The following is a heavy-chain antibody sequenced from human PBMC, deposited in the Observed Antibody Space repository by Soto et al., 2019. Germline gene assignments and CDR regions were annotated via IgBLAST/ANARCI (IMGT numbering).Heavy chain of an antibody. CDR1: GYTFTSYA. V-gene: IGHV1-3*01. CDR2: INAGNGNT. CDR3: AREYTAMDWIGWFDP. J-gene: IGHJ5*02. Sequence: ASVQVSCKASGYTFTSYAMHWVRQAPGQRLEWMGWINAGNGNTKYSQKFQGRVTITRDTSASTAYMELSSLRSEDTAVYYCAREYTAMDWIGWFDPWGQGTLVTVSS. D-gene: IGHD5-18*01.